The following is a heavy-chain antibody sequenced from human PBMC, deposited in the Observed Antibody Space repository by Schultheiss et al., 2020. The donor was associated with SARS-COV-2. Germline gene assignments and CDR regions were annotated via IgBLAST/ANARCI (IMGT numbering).Heavy chain of an antibody. V-gene: IGHV3-15*01. CDR3: AKYRAVTTPVYFDY. CDR2: IKSKTDGGTT. CDR1: GFTFSNAW. D-gene: IGHD4-17*01. Sequence: GESLKISCAASGFTFSNAWMSWVRQAPGKGLEWVGRIKSKTDGGTTDYAAPVKGRFTISRDDSKNTLYLQMNSLKTEDTAVYYCAKYRAVTTPVYFDYWGQGTLVTVSS. J-gene: IGHJ4*02.